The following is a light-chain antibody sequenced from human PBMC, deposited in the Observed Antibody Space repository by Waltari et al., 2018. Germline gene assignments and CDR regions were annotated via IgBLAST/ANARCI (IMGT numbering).Light chain of an antibody. CDR1: SSNIGSNY. V-gene: IGLV1-47*01. CDR3: AAWDDSLSGWV. J-gene: IGLJ3*02. CDR2: RNK. Sequence: QSVLTQPPSASGPPGPRVTISCSGSSSNIGSNYVYWYQQLPGTAPKLLIYRNKQRPSGVPDRFSGSKSGTSASLAISGLRSEDEADYYCAAWDDSLSGWVFGGGTKLTVL.